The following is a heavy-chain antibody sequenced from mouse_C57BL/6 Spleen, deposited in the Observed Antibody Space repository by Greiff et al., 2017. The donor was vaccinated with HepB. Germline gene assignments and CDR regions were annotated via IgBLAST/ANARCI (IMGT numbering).Heavy chain of an antibody. V-gene: IGHV5-4*03. CDR1: GFTFSSYA. CDR3: ARLTSYYYAMDY. CDR2: ISDGGSYT. Sequence: EVKLVESGGGLVKPGGSLKLSCAASGFTFSSYAMSWVRQTPEKRLEWVATISDGGSYTYYPDNVKGRFTISRDNAKNNLYLQMSHLKSEDTAMYYCARLTSYYYAMDYWGQGTSVTVSS. D-gene: IGHD1-3*01. J-gene: IGHJ4*01.